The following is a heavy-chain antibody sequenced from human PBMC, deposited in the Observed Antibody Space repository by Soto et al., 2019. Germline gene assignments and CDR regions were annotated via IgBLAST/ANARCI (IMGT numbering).Heavy chain of an antibody. Sequence: QVQLVESGGGVVQPGRSLRLSCAASGFTFSSYAMHWVRQAPGKGLEWVAVISYDGSNKYYADSVKGRFTISRDNSKNTLYLQMNSLRAEDTAVYYCARQGGSYSDAFDIWGQGTMVTVSS. CDR2: ISYDGSNK. J-gene: IGHJ3*02. CDR3: ARQGGSYSDAFDI. V-gene: IGHV3-30-3*01. D-gene: IGHD1-26*01. CDR1: GFTFSSYA.